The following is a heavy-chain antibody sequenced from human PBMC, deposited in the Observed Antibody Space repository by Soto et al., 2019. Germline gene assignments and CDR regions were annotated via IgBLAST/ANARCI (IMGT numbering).Heavy chain of an antibody. CDR1: GGSISSGVYY. CDR3: ARDTGRYSYGYAPQYYYGMDV. Sequence: SETLSLTCTVSGGSISSGVYYWSWIRQHPGKGLEWIGYIYYSGSTYYNPSLKSRVTISVDTSKNQFSLKLSSVTAADTAVYYCARDTGRYSYGYAPQYYYGMDVWGQGTTVTVSS. D-gene: IGHD5-18*01. CDR2: IYYSGST. V-gene: IGHV4-31*03. J-gene: IGHJ6*02.